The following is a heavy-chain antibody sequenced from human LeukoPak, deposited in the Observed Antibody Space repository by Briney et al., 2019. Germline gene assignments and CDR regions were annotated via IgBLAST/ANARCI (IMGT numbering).Heavy chain of an antibody. CDR1: GFTVGSNY. CDR2: IYSGGST. D-gene: IGHD5-18*01. J-gene: IGHJ4*02. V-gene: IGHV3-66*01. CDR3: ARDLGYSYGLNPDY. Sequence: GGSLRLPGAASGFTVGSNYMSGAGKAQGKGLEWVPFIYSGGSTYYADSVKGRFTISRDNSKNTLYLQMNSLRAEDTAVYYCARDLGYSYGLNPDYWGQGTLVTVSS.